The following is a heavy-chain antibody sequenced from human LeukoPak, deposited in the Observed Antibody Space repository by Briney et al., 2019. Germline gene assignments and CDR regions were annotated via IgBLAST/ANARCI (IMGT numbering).Heavy chain of an antibody. D-gene: IGHD6-19*01. CDR1: GGSVSSASYY. V-gene: IGHV4-61*01. Sequence: PSETLSLTCTVSGGSVSSASYYWSWIRQPPGKRLEWIGYIYYSGSTNYNPSLKSRVTISVDTSKNQFSLKLSSVTAADTAVYYCARAVAGTYDYWGQGTLVTVSS. CDR2: IYYSGST. CDR3: ARAVAGTYDY. J-gene: IGHJ4*02.